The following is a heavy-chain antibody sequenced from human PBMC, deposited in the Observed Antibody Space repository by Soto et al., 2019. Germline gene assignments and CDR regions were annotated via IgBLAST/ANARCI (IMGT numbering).Heavy chain of an antibody. Sequence: QLQLQESGPGLVKPSETLSLTCTVSGGSISSSSYYWGWIRQPPGKGLEWIGNIYYSGSTYYNPSLKSRVTISVDTSKNQFSLTLSSVTAADTAVYYCARRGSSSWFGYWGQGTLVTVSS. CDR2: IYYSGST. V-gene: IGHV4-39*01. CDR1: GGSISSSSYY. CDR3: ARRGSSSWFGY. D-gene: IGHD6-13*01. J-gene: IGHJ5*01.